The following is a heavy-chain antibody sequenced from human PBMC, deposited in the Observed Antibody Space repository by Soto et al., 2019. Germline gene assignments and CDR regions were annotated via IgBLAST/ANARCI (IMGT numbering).Heavy chain of an antibody. D-gene: IGHD6-13*01. Sequence: GGSLRLSCAASGFTFSSYWMSWVRQAPGKGLEWVANIKHDGSEKYYVDSVKGRFTISRDNAKNSLYLQMNSLRAEDTAVYYCARDTAAGDYGMDVWGQGTQVTVSS. V-gene: IGHV3-7*03. J-gene: IGHJ6*02. CDR2: IKHDGSEK. CDR3: ARDTAAGDYGMDV. CDR1: GFTFSSYW.